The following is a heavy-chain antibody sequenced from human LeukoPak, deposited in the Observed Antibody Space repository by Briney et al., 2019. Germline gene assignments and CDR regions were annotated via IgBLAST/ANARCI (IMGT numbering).Heavy chain of an antibody. D-gene: IGHD6-13*01. CDR1: GYTFTSYY. CDR2: INPSGGST. J-gene: IGHJ4*02. V-gene: IGHV1-46*01. CDR3: AREEPIAAAYDY. Sequence: ASVKVSCKASGYTFTSYYMHWVRQAPGQGLEWMGIINPSGGSTSYAQKFQGRVTMTTDTSTSTAYMELRSLRSDDTAVYYCAREEPIAAAYDYWGQGTLVTVSS.